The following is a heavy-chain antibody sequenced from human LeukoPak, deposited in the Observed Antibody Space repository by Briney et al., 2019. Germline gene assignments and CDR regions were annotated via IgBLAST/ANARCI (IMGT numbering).Heavy chain of an antibody. CDR3: ARAVAATLYFDY. CDR1: GFTFSSYA. CDR2: ISYDGSNQ. J-gene: IGHJ4*02. D-gene: IGHD2-15*01. Sequence: PGGSLRLSCAASGFTFSSYAMHWVRQAPGKGLEWVAVISYDGSNQYYADSVKGRFTISRDNSKNTLNLQMNSLRVEDTAVYYCARAVAATLYFDYWGQGTPVTVSS. V-gene: IGHV3-30-3*01.